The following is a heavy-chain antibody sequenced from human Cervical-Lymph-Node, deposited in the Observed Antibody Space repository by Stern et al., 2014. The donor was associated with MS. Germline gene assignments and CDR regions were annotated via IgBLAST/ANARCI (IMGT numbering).Heavy chain of an antibody. V-gene: IGHV1-46*01. J-gene: IGHJ4*02. CDR2: INPIGGST. D-gene: IGHD6-13*01. CDR1: GNTFTSYY. Sequence: VQLEESGAEVTKPGASVKISCKASGNTFTSYYMHWVRQAPGQGLEWMGIINPIGGSTHYAQKFQGRVTMTRDTSTSTVYMEVSSLRSDDAAVYYCATYSSSWYHPWCWGQGTLVTVSS. CDR3: ATYSSSWYHPWC.